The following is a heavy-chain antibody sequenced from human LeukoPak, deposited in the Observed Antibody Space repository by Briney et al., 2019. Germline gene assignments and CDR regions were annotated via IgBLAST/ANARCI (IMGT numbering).Heavy chain of an antibody. CDR3: ARGRIAVVLYYGMDV. V-gene: IGHV4-34*01. CDR1: VGSFSGYY. Sequence: PSETLSLTCAVYVGSFSGYYWSWIRRSPGKGLEGIGEINNSGSTNYTPSLKSRVTISVDTSKNQFSLKLSSVTAADTAVYYCARGRIAVVLYYGMDVWGQGTTVTVSS. J-gene: IGHJ6*02. CDR2: INNSGST. D-gene: IGHD6-19*01.